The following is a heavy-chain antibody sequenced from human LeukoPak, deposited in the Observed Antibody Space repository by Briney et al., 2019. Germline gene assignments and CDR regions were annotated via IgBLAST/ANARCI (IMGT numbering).Heavy chain of an antibody. Sequence: ASVMVSCKASGYTFTSYYMHWVRQAPGQGLEWMGIINPSGGSTSYAQKFQGRVTMTRDTSTSTVYMELSSLRSEDTAVYYCASFHSSGWYYYWGQGTLVTVSS. V-gene: IGHV1-46*01. CDR3: ASFHSSGWYYY. CDR1: GYTFTSYY. D-gene: IGHD6-19*01. CDR2: INPSGGST. J-gene: IGHJ4*02.